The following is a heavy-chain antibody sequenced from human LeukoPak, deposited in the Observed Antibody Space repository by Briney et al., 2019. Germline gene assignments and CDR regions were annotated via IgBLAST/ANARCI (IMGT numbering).Heavy chain of an antibody. V-gene: IGHV3-23*01. J-gene: IGHJ4*02. CDR3: AKGRPHYYDSSGYYYFDY. D-gene: IGHD3-22*01. Sequence: GGSLRLSCAASGFTFSSYAMSWVRQAPGKGLEWVSAISGSGGSTYYADSVKGRFTISRDNSKNTLYLQMNSLRAEDTAVYYCAKGRPHYYDSSGYYYFDYWGQGTLVAVSS. CDR2: ISGSGGST. CDR1: GFTFSSYA.